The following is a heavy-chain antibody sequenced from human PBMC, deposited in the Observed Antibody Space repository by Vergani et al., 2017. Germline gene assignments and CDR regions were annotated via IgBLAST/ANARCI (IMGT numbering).Heavy chain of an antibody. V-gene: IGHV3-21*02. CDR1: GFSFSSYS. CDR3: ARGMTTETTDLDGFDI. Sequence: EVQLVESGGGLVKPGGSLRLSCAASGFSFSSYSMNWVRQAPGKGLEWVASISGSSSYVFYRDSVEGRFTITRDNAKKSVYLHMNSLRAEDTAMYFCARGMTTETTDLDGFDIWGQGTMVSVSS. D-gene: IGHD4-17*01. J-gene: IGHJ3*02. CDR2: ISGSSSYV.